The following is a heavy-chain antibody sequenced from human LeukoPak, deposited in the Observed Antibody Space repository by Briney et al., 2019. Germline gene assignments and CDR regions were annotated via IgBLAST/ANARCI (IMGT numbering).Heavy chain of an antibody. D-gene: IGHD1-14*01. V-gene: IGHV1-8*03. Sequence: ASVKVSCKASGYTFTSYDINWVRQATAQGLEWMGWMNPNSGNTGYAQKFQGRVTITRNTSTSTAYMELSSLRSEDTAVYYCARVDLTLFYYFDFWGQGTLVTVSS. CDR2: MNPNSGNT. CDR3: ARVDLTLFYYFDF. J-gene: IGHJ4*02. CDR1: GYTFTSYD.